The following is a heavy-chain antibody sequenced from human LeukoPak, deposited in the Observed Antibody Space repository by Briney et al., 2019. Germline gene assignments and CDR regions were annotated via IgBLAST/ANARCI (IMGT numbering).Heavy chain of an antibody. Sequence: GGSLRLSCAASGFTFSTFWMSWVRQAPGKGLEWVGRIKSKTDGGTTDYAAPVKGRFTISRDDSKNTLYLQMNSLKTEDTAVYYCTTDRVKWWTYCSGGSCQDRFSYMDVWGKGTTVTVSS. D-gene: IGHD2-15*01. V-gene: IGHV3-15*01. CDR1: GFTFSTFW. CDR3: TTDRVKWWTYCSGGSCQDRFSYMDV. J-gene: IGHJ6*03. CDR2: IKSKTDGGTT.